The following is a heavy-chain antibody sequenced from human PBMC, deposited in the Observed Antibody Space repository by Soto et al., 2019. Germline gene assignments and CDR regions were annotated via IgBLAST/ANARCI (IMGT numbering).Heavy chain of an antibody. CDR2: INHSGST. CDR3: ARAVSVAAAGTTYFQH. CDR1: GGSFSGYY. J-gene: IGHJ1*01. Sequence: SETLSLTCAAYGGSFSGYYWSWIRQPPGKGLEWIGEINHSGSTNYNPSLKSRVTISVDTSKNQFSLKLSSVTAADTAVYYCARAVSVAAAGTTYFQHWGQGTLVTVSS. V-gene: IGHV4-34*01. D-gene: IGHD6-13*01.